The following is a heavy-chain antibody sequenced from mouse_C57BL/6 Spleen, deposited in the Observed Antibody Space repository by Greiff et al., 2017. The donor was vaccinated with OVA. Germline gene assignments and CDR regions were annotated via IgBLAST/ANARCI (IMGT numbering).Heavy chain of an antibody. CDR1: GFNIKDYY. J-gene: IGHJ3*01. V-gene: IGHV14-2*01. Sequence: AQLQQSGAELVKPGASVKLSFTASGFNIKDYYMHWVKQRTEQGLEWIGRIDPEDGETKYAPKFQGKATITADTSSNTAYLQLSSLTSEDTAVFYCASGDYDGAWFAYWGQGTLVTVSA. CDR3: ASGDYDGAWFAY. D-gene: IGHD2-4*01. CDR2: IDPEDGET.